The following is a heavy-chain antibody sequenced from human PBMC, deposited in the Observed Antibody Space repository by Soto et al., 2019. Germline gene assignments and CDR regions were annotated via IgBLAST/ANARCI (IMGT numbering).Heavy chain of an antibody. CDR3: ARDHLDYDSSGYYYYYGMDV. D-gene: IGHD3-22*01. J-gene: IGHJ6*02. CDR2: IYYSGST. Sequence: PSETLSLTCTVSGGSISSGGYYWSWIRQHPGKGLEWIGYIYYSGSTYYNPSLKSRVTISVDTSKNQFSLKLSSVTAADAAVYYCARDHLDYDSSGYYYYYGMDVWGQGTTVTVSS. CDR1: GGSISSGGYY. V-gene: IGHV4-31*03.